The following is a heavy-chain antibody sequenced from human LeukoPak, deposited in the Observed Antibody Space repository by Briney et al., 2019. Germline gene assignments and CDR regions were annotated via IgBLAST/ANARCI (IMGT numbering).Heavy chain of an antibody. D-gene: IGHD6-6*01. CDR1: GFTSSSYG. J-gene: IGHJ3*02. V-gene: IGHV3-30*03. CDR3: ASLFLCYGCSSSSASVNI. Sequence: GGSLRLSCAASGFTSSSYGMHWVRQAPGKGLEWVAVISYDGSNKYYADSVKGRFTISRDNSKNTLYLQMNSLRAEDTAVYYCASLFLCYGCSSSSASVNIWGQGTMVTVSS. CDR2: ISYDGSNK.